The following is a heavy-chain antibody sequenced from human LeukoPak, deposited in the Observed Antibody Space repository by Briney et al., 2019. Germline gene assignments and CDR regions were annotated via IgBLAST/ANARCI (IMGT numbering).Heavy chain of an antibody. Sequence: SETLSLTCTVAGYSISSGFYWGWIRQPPGKGLEWIGSIYHSGSTYYNPSLKSRVTMSVDTSKNQFSLKLSSVTAADTAVYYCARVGYSYGSYYFDYWGQGTLVTVSS. CDR1: GYSISSGFY. D-gene: IGHD5-18*01. CDR3: ARVGYSYGSYYFDY. V-gene: IGHV4-38-2*02. J-gene: IGHJ4*02. CDR2: IYHSGST.